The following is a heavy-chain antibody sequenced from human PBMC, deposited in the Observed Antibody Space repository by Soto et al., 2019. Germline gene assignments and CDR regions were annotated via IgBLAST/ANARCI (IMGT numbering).Heavy chain of an antibody. V-gene: IGHV3-48*01. Sequence: TVGSLRLSCAASGFTFSSYSMNWVRQAPGRGLEWVSYISSSSSTICYADSVKGRFTISRDNAKNSLYLQMNSLRAEDTAVYYCARDYSSYGPFDYWGQGTLVTVSS. CDR2: ISSSSSTI. D-gene: IGHD5-18*01. CDR3: ARDYSSYGPFDY. J-gene: IGHJ4*02. CDR1: GFTFSSYS.